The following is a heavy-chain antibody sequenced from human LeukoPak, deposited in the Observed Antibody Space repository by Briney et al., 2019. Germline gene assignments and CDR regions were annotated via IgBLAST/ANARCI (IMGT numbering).Heavy chain of an antibody. CDR3: ARLADSSGYYLDY. CDR2: TYPGDSDT. V-gene: IGHV5-51*01. Sequence: SGESLKISGQGSEYSFTSYWIGWVGQMPGKGLEWKGITYPGDSDTRYSPSFQGQVTSSADKSISTAYLQWSSLKASDSAMFYCARLADSSGYYLDYWGQGTLVTVSS. CDR1: EYSFTSYW. J-gene: IGHJ4*02. D-gene: IGHD3-22*01.